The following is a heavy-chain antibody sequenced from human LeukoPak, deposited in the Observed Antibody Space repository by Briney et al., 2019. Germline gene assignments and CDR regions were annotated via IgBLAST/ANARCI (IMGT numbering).Heavy chain of an antibody. CDR3: TGQDCSGGSCYGVEAFDI. V-gene: IGHV1-69*05. D-gene: IGHD2-15*01. J-gene: IGHJ3*02. CDR1: GYTFTSYA. CDR2: IIPIFGTA. Sequence: SVKVSCKASGYTFTSYAISWVRQAPGQGLEWMGGIIPIFGTANYAQKFQGRVTITTDESTSTAYMELSSLRSEDTAVYYCTGQDCSGGSCYGVEAFDIWGQGTMVTVSS.